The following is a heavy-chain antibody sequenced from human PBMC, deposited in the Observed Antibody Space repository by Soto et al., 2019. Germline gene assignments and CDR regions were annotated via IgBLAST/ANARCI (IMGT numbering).Heavy chain of an antibody. J-gene: IGHJ4*02. Sequence: PSETLSLTCTVSGGSISSYYWSWIRQPPGKGLEWIGYIYYSGSTNYNPSLKSRVTISVDTSKNQFSLKLSSVTAADTAVYYCARLSRYYGGNSGLITTLDYWGQGTLVTVSS. D-gene: IGHD4-17*01. V-gene: IGHV4-59*01. CDR2: IYYSGST. CDR1: GGSISSYY. CDR3: ARLSRYYGGNSGLITTLDY.